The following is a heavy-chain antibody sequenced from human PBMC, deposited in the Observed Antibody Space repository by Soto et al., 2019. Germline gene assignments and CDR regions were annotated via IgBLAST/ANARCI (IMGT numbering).Heavy chain of an antibody. CDR2: INPSGGST. CDR3: VRDSGGATSNWFDP. J-gene: IGHJ5*02. D-gene: IGHD1-26*01. Sequence: QVQLVQSGAEVKKPGASVKVSCKASGYTFTNYYMHWVRQAPGQGLEWMGIINPSGGSTSYAQKFQGRVTMXXXTXXSTVYMELSSLRSEDTAVYYGVRDSGGATSNWFDPWGQGTLVTVSS. V-gene: IGHV1-46*03. CDR1: GYTFTNYY.